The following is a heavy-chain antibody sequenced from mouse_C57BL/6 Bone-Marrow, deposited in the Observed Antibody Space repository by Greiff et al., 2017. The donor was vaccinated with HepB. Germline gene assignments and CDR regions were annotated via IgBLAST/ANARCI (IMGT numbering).Heavy chain of an antibody. CDR3: ARAIITTVVATPDY. Sequence: DVKLQESGPGLVKPSQSLSLTCSVTGYSITSGYYWNWIRQFPGNKLEWMGYISYDGSNNYNPSLKNRISITRDTSKNQFFLKLNSVTTEDTATYYCARAIITTVVATPDYWGQGTTLTVSS. J-gene: IGHJ2*01. D-gene: IGHD1-1*01. CDR2: ISYDGSN. V-gene: IGHV3-6*01. CDR1: GYSITSGYY.